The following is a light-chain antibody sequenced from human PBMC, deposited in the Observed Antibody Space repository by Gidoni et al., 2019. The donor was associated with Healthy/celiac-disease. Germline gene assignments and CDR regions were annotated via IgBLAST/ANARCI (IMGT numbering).Light chain of an antibody. CDR2: AAS. V-gene: IGKV1-39*01. J-gene: IGKJ4*01. Sequence: DIQMTQSPSSLSSSVGDRVTITCRASQSISSYLNWYQQKPGKAPKLLIYAASSLQSGVPTRFSSSGAGTYFTLTSSILQPEDFASYYCQQSYSTPQAFGGGTKVEIK. CDR3: QQSYSTPQA. CDR1: QSISSY.